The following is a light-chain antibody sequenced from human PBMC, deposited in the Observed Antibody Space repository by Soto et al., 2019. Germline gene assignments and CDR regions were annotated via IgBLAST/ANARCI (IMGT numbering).Light chain of an antibody. J-gene: IGKJ2*01. V-gene: IGKV3-20*01. CDR1: QSVSSSY. CDR2: GAS. Sequence: EIVLTQSPGTLSLSPGERATLSCRASQSVSSSYLAWYQQKPGQAPRLLIYGASSRATGIPDRFSGSGSGTDFTLTISRLEPEDFAVYYCQSYNDWPFTFGQGTKLEI. CDR3: QSYNDWPFT.